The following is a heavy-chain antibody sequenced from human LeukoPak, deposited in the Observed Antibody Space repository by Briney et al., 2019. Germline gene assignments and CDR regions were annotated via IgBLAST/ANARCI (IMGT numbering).Heavy chain of an antibody. V-gene: IGHV3-15*01. D-gene: IGHD6-19*01. CDR2: LKSKIRGGTT. Sequence: PGGSLRVSCSTSGFTYSSAWMSWVRQAPGKGLEWVGRLKSKIRGGTTDYTAPVKGRFTISRDDSKNTLYLQMNNLKNEDTAVYYCTTVTAYSSGWSFDNWGQGTLVTVSS. CDR3: TTVTAYSSGWSFDN. CDR1: GFTYSSAW. J-gene: IGHJ4*02.